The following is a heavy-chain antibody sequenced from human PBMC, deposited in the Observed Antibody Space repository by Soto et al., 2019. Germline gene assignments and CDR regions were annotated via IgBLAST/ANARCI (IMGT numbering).Heavy chain of an antibody. CDR3: ARDRGGDGMDV. J-gene: IGHJ6*02. CDR1: GYTFSSYG. Sequence: QVQLVQSGAEVKKPGASVKVSCKASGYTFSSYGISWVRQATGQGLEWMGWISGYNGNTNYAQKLQGRVTMTIDTSTSTGYMDLRSLRSDDTAVYYCARDRGGDGMDVWGQGTTVTVSS. CDR2: ISGYNGNT. V-gene: IGHV1-18*01. D-gene: IGHD3-16*01.